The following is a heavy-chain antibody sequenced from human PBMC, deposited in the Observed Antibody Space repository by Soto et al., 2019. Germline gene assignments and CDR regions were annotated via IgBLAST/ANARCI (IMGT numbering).Heavy chain of an antibody. Sequence: EVQLLESGGGLVQPGGSLRLSCVASGFTFSNYAMSWVRQAPGKGLEWVSAISSAGRTYYADSVKGRFTISRDNSKNTLYLQMNSLRAEDTAVHYCAKAESSYASGRYAYWGQGTLVTVSS. CDR3: AKAESSYASGRYAY. J-gene: IGHJ4*02. CDR2: ISSAGRT. CDR1: GFTFSNYA. V-gene: IGHV3-23*01. D-gene: IGHD6-19*01.